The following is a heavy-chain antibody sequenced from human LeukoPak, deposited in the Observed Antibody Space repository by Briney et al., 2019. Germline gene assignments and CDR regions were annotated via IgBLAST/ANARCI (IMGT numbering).Heavy chain of an antibody. CDR1: GGSFSGYY. D-gene: IGHD3-10*01. CDR3: ARGLLGTYYAMPGDPVDYYYYGMDV. CDR2: ISHGGST. J-gene: IGHJ6*02. V-gene: IGHV4-34*01. Sequence: SETLSLTCAVYGGSFSGYYWSWIRQPPGKGLEWIGEISHGGSTKYNPSLKSRVTISVDTSKNQFSLKLASVTAADTALYYCARGLLGTYYAMPGDPVDYYYYGMDVSGQGTTVTVFS.